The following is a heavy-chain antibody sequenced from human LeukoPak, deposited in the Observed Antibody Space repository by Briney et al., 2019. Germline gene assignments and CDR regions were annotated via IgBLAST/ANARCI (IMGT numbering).Heavy chain of an antibody. J-gene: IGHJ4*02. CDR3: ARAETTVGSFDY. D-gene: IGHD4-23*01. V-gene: IGHV4-30-2*01. CDR2: IYHSGST. Sequence: SQTLSLTCAVSGGSISSGGYSWSWIRQPPGKGLEWIGYIYHSGSTYYNPSLKSRVTISVDRPKNQFSLKLSSVTAADTAVYYCARAETTVGSFDYWGQGTLVTVSS. CDR1: GGSISSGGYS.